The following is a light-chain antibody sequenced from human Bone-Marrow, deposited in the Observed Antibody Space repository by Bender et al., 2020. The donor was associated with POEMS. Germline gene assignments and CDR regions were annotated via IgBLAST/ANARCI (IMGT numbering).Light chain of an antibody. V-gene: IGLV3-25*03. CDR2: KDT. Sequence: SYELTQPPSVSVSPGQTATITCSADGFPQQYVYWYLQKPGQGPRLIIYKDTERPSGIPERFSGSTSGTIVTLTIPGVQAEDEGDYFCQSADRSGTFLFGGGTKLTVL. CDR3: QSADRSGTFL. J-gene: IGLJ3*02. CDR1: GFPQQY.